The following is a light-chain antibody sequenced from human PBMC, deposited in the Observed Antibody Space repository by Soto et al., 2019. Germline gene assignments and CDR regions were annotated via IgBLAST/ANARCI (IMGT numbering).Light chain of an antibody. V-gene: IGLV1-44*01. Sequence: QSVLTQPPSASGTPGQRVTISCTGGSANIGTNTVDWYQQRPGTAPKLLIYSNKQRPSGVPDRFSGSKSGTSASLAISGLQSEDEADYYCAAWDNSLRSQVFGTGTKLTVL. CDR2: SNK. CDR3: AAWDNSLRSQV. J-gene: IGLJ1*01. CDR1: SANIGTNT.